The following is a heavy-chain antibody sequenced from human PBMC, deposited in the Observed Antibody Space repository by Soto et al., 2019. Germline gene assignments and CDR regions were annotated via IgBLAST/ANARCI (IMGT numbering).Heavy chain of an antibody. J-gene: IGHJ6*02. CDR3: ARETVAGTYYYYYYGMDV. D-gene: IGHD6-19*01. Sequence: SVKVSCKASGGTFSSYAISWVRQAPGQGLEWMGGIIPIFGTANYARKFQGRVTITADESTSTAYMELSSLRSEDTAVYYCARETVAGTYYYYYYGMDVWGQGTTVTVS. V-gene: IGHV1-69*13. CDR1: GGTFSSYA. CDR2: IIPIFGTA.